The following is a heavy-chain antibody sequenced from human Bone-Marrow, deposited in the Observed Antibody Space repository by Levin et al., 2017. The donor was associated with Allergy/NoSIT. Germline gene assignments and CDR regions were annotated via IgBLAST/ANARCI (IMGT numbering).Heavy chain of an antibody. CDR2: ISAYNGNT. CDR1: GYTFTSYG. V-gene: IGHV1-18*01. Sequence: ASVKVSCKASGYTFTSYGISWVRQAPGQGLEWMGWISAYNGNTNYAQKLQGRVTMTTDTSTSTAYMELRSLRSDDTAVYYCARYRITMVRGVIIPTGYYYYGMDVWGQGTTVTVSS. J-gene: IGHJ6*02. D-gene: IGHD3-10*01. CDR3: ARYRITMVRGVIIPTGYYYYGMDV.